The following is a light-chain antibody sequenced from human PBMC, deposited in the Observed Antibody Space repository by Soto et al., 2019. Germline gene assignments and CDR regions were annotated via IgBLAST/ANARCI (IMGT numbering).Light chain of an antibody. Sequence: EIVMTQSPATLSLSRGEIAALSCRSSQSVSSSYLAWYQQKPGQAPRLLIYGASSRATGIPDRFSGSGSGTDFTLTISRLEPEDFAVYYCQKYGSSLINFGQGKRREIK. CDR2: GAS. CDR3: QKYGSSLIN. V-gene: IGKV3-20*01. J-gene: IGKJ5*01. CDR1: QSVSSSY.